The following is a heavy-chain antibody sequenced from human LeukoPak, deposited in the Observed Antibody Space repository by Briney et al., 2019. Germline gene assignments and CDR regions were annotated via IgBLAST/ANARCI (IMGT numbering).Heavy chain of an antibody. D-gene: IGHD3-22*01. Sequence: SGTLSLTCDVSGDSISSDKWWSWVRQPPGKGLEYIGEFHHSVSTNYNPSLKSRLTISVDKSKDQFSLKLSSVTAADTAVYYCARDWNYYDSSGYYFDYWGQGTLVTVSS. CDR1: GDSISSDKW. CDR2: FHHSVST. J-gene: IGHJ4*02. V-gene: IGHV4-4*02. CDR3: ARDWNYYDSSGYYFDY.